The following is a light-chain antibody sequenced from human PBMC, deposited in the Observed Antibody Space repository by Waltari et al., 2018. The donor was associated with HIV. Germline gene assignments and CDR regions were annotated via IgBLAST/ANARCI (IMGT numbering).Light chain of an antibody. CDR3: MQALQTPWT. CDR1: QSLLHSNGFNY. Sequence: DIVLTQSPLSLPVTPGEPASISCSSRQSLLHSNGFNYLDWYLQKPGQSPQLLIYLGSNRASGVPDRFSGSGSGTDFTLKITRVEADDVGVYFCMQALQTPWTFGQGTKVEIK. J-gene: IGKJ1*01. V-gene: IGKV2-28*01. CDR2: LGS.